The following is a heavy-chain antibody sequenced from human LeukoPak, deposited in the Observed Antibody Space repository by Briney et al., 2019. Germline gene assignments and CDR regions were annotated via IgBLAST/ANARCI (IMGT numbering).Heavy chain of an antibody. D-gene: IGHD3-9*01. CDR1: GYTFTSYD. V-gene: IGHV1-8*01. CDR3: ARADAYGLLRYSEKPYWFDP. CDR2: MNPNSGNT. J-gene: IGHJ5*02. Sequence: ASVKVSCKASGYTFTSYDINWVRQATGQGLEWMGWMNPNSGNTGYAQKFQGRVTMTRNTSISTAYMELSSLRSEDTAVYYCARADAYGLLRYSEKPYWFDPWGQGTLVTVSS.